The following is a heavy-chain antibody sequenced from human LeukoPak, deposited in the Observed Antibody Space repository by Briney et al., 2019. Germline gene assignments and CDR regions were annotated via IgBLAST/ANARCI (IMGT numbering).Heavy chain of an antibody. Sequence: SETLSLTCTVSGGSISSYYWSWIRQPAGKGLEWIGRIYTSGSTNYNPSLKSRVTMSVDTSKNQFSLKLSSVTAADTAVYYCARGPHIVIRKVDAFDIWGRGTMVTVSS. V-gene: IGHV4-4*07. CDR2: IYTSGST. CDR1: GGSISSYY. CDR3: ARGPHIVIRKVDAFDI. J-gene: IGHJ3*02. D-gene: IGHD2/OR15-2a*01.